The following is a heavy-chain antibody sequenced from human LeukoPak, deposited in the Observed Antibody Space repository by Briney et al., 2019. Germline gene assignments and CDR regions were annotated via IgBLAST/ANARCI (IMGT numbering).Heavy chain of an antibody. J-gene: IGHJ3*02. CDR1: GYIFTSYW. Sequence: GESLKISCECAGYIFTSYWIGWRRQLPGKGLEWMGIIYPGGSDTRYSPSFQGQVTISADKSISPAYLQWSSVTASDTAMYYCARCPTPYYDSSGYYAFDIWGQGTMVTVSS. CDR2: IYPGGSDT. D-gene: IGHD3-22*01. CDR3: ARCPTPYYDSSGYYAFDI. V-gene: IGHV5-51*01.